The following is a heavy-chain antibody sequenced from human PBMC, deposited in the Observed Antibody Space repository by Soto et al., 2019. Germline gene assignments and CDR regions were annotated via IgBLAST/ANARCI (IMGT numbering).Heavy chain of an antibody. D-gene: IGHD3-9*01. V-gene: IGHV3-30*18. Sequence: GGSLRLSCAASGFTFSSYGMHWVRQAPGKGLEWVAVISYDGSNKYYADSVKGRFTISRDNSKNTLYLQMNSLRAEDTAVYYCAKVNVRDILTGHYYYCMDVWGQGTTVTVSS. CDR3: AKVNVRDILTGHYYYCMDV. J-gene: IGHJ6*02. CDR1: GFTFSSYG. CDR2: ISYDGSNK.